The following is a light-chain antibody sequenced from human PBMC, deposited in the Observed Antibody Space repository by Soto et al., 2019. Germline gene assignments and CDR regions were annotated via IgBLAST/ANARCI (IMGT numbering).Light chain of an antibody. J-gene: IGKJ4*01. CDR3: HQASSFPLS. Sequence: DIQMTQSPSSLSASVGDRVTITCRASQSIRSYLNWYQQKPGRAPKLLIYAASSLQSGVPSRFSGSGSGTDFTLTITNLQPEDFATYYCHQASSFPLSFGGGTKVDI. CDR2: AAS. CDR1: QSIRSY. V-gene: IGKV1-39*01.